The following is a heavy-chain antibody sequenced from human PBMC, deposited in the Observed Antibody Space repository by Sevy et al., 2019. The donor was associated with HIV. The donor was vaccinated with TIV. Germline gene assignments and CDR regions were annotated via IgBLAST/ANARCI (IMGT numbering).Heavy chain of an antibody. V-gene: IGHV1-2*02. Sequence: ASVKVSCKASGYTFTGYYMHWVRQAPGQGLEWMGWINPNSGGTNYAQKFQGRVTMTRDTSISTAYMELSRLRSDDTAVYYCARCVDTAMPLYGMDVRGQGTTVTVSS. D-gene: IGHD5-18*01. CDR3: ARCVDTAMPLYGMDV. CDR1: GYTFTGYY. J-gene: IGHJ6*02. CDR2: INPNSGGT.